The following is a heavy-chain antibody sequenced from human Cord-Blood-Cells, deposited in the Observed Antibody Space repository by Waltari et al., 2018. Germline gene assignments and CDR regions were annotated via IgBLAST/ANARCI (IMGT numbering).Heavy chain of an antibody. V-gene: IGHV1-2*02. CDR2: SNPNSGGT. CDR3: ARTVAARPDY. D-gene: IGHD6-6*01. CDR1: GYTFTGYY. Sequence: QVQLVQSGAEVKKPGASVKVSCKASGYTFTGYYMHWVRQAPGQGLEWMEGSNPNSGGTNYEQKFQGRVTMTRDTSISTAYMELSRLRSDDTAVYYWARTVAARPDYWGQGTLVTVSS. J-gene: IGHJ4*02.